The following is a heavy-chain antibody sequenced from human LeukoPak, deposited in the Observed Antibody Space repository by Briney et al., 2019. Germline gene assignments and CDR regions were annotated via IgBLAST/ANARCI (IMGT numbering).Heavy chain of an antibody. CDR2: ISGSGADS. J-gene: IGHJ4*02. D-gene: IGHD3-22*01. CDR3: AKDQEYYYDTSGYSQFHY. CDR1: GLTFKNYA. Sequence: GGSLRLSCVVSGLTFKNYAMSWVRQAPGKGLEWVATISGSGADSYYADSVKGRFTISRDNSKKTLYLQMNSLRAEDTAVYYCAKDQEYYYDTSGYSQFHYWGQGTLVTVSS. V-gene: IGHV3-23*01.